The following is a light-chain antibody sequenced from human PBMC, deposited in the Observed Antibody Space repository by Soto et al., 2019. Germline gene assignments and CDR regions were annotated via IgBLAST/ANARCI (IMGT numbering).Light chain of an antibody. CDR1: QSVSSY. Sequence: EIVLTQSPGTLSLSPGERATLSCRASQSVSSYLAWYQQKPGQAPRLLIYDASNRATGIPARFSGSGSGTDFTLTISSLEPEDFAVYYCQQRSNWPPGLTFGGGTRLEIK. J-gene: IGKJ5*01. CDR2: DAS. CDR3: QQRSNWPPGLT. V-gene: IGKV3-11*01.